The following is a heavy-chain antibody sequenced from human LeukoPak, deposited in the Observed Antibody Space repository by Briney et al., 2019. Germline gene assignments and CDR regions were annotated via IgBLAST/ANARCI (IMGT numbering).Heavy chain of an antibody. CDR3: ARDKDIVLMVYASGGFDP. CDR1: GYTFTSYD. D-gene: IGHD2-8*01. J-gene: IGHJ5*02. V-gene: IGHV1-2*06. Sequence: ASVKVSCKASGYTFTSYDINWVRQATGQGLEWMGRINPNSGGTNYAQRFQGRVTMTRDTSISTAYMELSRLRSDDTAVYYCARDKDIVLMVYASGGFDPWGQGTLVTVPS. CDR2: INPNSGGT.